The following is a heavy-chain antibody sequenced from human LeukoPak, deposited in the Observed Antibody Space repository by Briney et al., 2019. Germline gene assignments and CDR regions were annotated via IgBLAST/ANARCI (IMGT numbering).Heavy chain of an antibody. CDR2: IYYSGST. J-gene: IGHJ3*02. CDR3: ARHGDYYDSSGLHDAFDI. D-gene: IGHD3-22*01. CDR1: GDSISWSSYY. Sequence: SETLSLTCTVSGDSISWSSYYWGWIRQPPGKGLEWIGSIYYSGSTYYNPSLKSRVTISVDTSKKQLSLNLSSVTAADTAVYYCARHGDYYDSSGLHDAFDIWGQGTMVTVSS. V-gene: IGHV4-39*01.